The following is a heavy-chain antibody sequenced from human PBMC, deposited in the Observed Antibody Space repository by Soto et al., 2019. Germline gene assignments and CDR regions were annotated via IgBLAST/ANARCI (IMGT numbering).Heavy chain of an antibody. Sequence: QVQLVESGGGVVQPGRSLRLSCAASGFTFSNYGMHWVRQAPGKGLEWVAIIWYDGSNEYYADSVKGRFTISSHNSKNALYLQMNSLRAEDTAVYYCARDYGGDSVDWYFDLWGRGTLVTVSS. CDR3: ARDYGGDSVDWYFDL. D-gene: IGHD2-21*02. V-gene: IGHV3-33*01. CDR2: IWYDGSNE. CDR1: GFTFSNYG. J-gene: IGHJ2*01.